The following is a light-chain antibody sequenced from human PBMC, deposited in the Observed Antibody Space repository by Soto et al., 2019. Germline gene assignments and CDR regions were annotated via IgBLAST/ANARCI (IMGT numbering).Light chain of an antibody. CDR2: EVT. CDR1: ISDVGGYDY. CDR3: SSYTGGNPSYV. V-gene: IGLV2-8*01. Sequence: QSLLTLPHSASGSPGQSFTIACTGTISDVGGYDYVSWYQQHPGKAPKLMIYEVTIRPSGVSDRFSGSKYGNTASLTVSGLQAEDEADYYCSSYTGGNPSYVFGTGTKVTVL. J-gene: IGLJ1*01.